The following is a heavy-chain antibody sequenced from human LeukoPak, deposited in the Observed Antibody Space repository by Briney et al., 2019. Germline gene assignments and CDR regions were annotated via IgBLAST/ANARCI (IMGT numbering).Heavy chain of an antibody. V-gene: IGHV4-34*01. Sequence: SETLSLTCAVYGGSFSGYYWSWVRQPPGKGLEWIGEINHSGGTNYNPSLKSRVTISVDTSKNQFSLKLSSVTAADTAVYYCARGDPRSGYGSWGQGTLVTVSS. J-gene: IGHJ4*02. D-gene: IGHD5-12*01. CDR3: ARGDPRSGYGS. CDR1: GGSFSGYY. CDR2: INHSGGT.